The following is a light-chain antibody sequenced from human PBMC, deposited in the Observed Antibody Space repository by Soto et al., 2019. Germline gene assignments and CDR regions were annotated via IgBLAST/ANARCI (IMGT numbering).Light chain of an antibody. CDR2: GNT. CDR1: NSNIGAGYD. CDR3: QSYDSSLSGVV. V-gene: IGLV1-40*01. J-gene: IGLJ2*01. Sequence: QSVLTQPPSVSGAPGQRVTISCTGSNSNIGAGYDVHWYRQLPGTAPKLLIYGNTNRPSGVPDRFSGSKSGTSASLAITGLQADDEADDYCQSYDSSLSGVVFGGGTKLTVL.